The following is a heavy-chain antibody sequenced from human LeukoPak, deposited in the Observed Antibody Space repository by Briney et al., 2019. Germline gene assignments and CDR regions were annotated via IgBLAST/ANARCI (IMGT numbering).Heavy chain of an antibody. Sequence: SETLSLTCAVSGGSISGYYWSWVRQPPGKGLEWIGYVSYSGSTDYNPSLKSRVIISIDTSKNQFSLRLSSVTAADTAVYYCAREVRGAYCGGDCYHFDYWGQGTLVTVSS. V-gene: IGHV4-59*01. J-gene: IGHJ4*02. CDR1: GGSISGYY. D-gene: IGHD2-21*01. CDR2: VSYSGST. CDR3: AREVRGAYCGGDCYHFDY.